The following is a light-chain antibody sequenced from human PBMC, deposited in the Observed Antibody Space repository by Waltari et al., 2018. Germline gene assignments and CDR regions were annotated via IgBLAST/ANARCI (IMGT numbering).Light chain of an antibody. J-gene: IGKJ1*01. CDR3: QQYYGTPPT. V-gene: IGKV4-1*01. Sequence: DIVMTQSPDSLAVSLGERATINCKSSQNVLYSSNNKKYLTWYQQKPGQPPKLPIYWASTRESGVPDRFSGSGSGTDFTLTISSLQAEDVAVYYCQQYYGTPPTFGQGTKVEIK. CDR1: QNVLYSSNNKKY. CDR2: WAS.